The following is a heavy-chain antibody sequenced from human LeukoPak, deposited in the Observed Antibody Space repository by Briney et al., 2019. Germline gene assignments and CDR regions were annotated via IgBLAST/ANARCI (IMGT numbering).Heavy chain of an antibody. CDR1: AASISNYY. CDR3: ASPRSGYRYTFDY. V-gene: IGHV4-4*09. J-gene: IGHJ4*02. Sequence: KASETLSLTCAVSAASISNYYWSWIRQAPGKGLDWIGYISTSGSTNYNPSLKSRVSISLDTSKNRFSLNLNFVTAADTAVYYCASPRSGYRYTFDYWGQGALVTASS. D-gene: IGHD3-22*01. CDR2: ISTSGST.